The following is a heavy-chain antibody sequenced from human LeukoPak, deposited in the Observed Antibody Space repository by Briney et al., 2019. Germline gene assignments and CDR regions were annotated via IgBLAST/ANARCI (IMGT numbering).Heavy chain of an antibody. D-gene: IGHD3-9*01. J-gene: IGHJ4*02. V-gene: IGHV3-30*18. CDR1: GFTFSNYG. Sequence: PGGSLRLSCAAAGFTFSNYGMHWVRQAPGKGLEGVAVTSNDRTNKYYADSVKGRFTISRDNSKNTLYLYMNSLRTEDTAVYYCAKDLTTYYYFDYWGQGTLVTVSS. CDR2: TSNDRTNK. CDR3: AKDLTTYYYFDY.